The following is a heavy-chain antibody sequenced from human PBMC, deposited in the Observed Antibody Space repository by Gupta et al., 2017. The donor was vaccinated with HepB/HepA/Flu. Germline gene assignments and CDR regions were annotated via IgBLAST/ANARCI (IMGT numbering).Heavy chain of an antibody. CDR1: GWSISGYY. CDR3: ARAPARYMVRGVRHNYGMDV. CDR2: INHSRPT. Sequence: QVQLQQWGAGLSKPSETLSLTCAVYGWSISGYYWTWIRQPPGKGLEWIGEINHSRPTNYNPSLKRRVTISVDTSKNQFSLKRSSVTAAETAVYYCARAPARYMVRGVRHNYGMDVWGQGTTVTVSS. V-gene: IGHV4-34*01. D-gene: IGHD3-10*01. J-gene: IGHJ6*02.